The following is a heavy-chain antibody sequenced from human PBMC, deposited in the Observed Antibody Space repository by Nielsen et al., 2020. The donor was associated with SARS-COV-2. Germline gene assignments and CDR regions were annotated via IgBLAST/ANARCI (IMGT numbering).Heavy chain of an antibody. D-gene: IGHD6-19*01. J-gene: IGHJ4*02. V-gene: IGHV4-59*01. CDR1: GASRSSYY. Sequence: GSLRLSCPVSGASRSSYYWSWIRQPPGKGLGWLGYNYYMGNPYYNRSLKRRATISVDTSKNQSSLKLISVTAADTAVYYCARGAEEGLGYWGQGTLVIVSS. CDR3: ARGAEEGLGY. CDR2: NYYMGNP.